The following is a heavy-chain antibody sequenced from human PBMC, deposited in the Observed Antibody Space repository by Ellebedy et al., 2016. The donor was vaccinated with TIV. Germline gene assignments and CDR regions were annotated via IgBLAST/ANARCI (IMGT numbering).Heavy chain of an antibody. CDR1: GFTFSSYA. Sequence: GESLKISCAASGFTFSSYAMSWVRQAPGKGLEWVSGISGSGVSTYYADSVKGRFTISRDNSKNTLYLQMSSLRAEDTAVYYCARKVPAPTTVPPNWYFDLWGRGTLVTVSS. D-gene: IGHD4-17*01. J-gene: IGHJ2*01. CDR2: ISGSGVST. V-gene: IGHV3-23*01. CDR3: ARKVPAPTTVPPNWYFDL.